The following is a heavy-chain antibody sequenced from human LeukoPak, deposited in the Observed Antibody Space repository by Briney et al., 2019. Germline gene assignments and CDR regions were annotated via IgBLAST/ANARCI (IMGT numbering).Heavy chain of an antibody. D-gene: IGHD1-14*01. Sequence: GGSLRLSCAASGFTFSSYTMHWVRQAPGKGLDWVAVISYDGSNKLYADSVKGRSTISRDNSKNTLYLQMNGLRAEDTAVFYCARNQGEGAFDIWGQGTIVTVSS. V-gene: IGHV3-30*04. CDR1: GFTFSSYT. CDR3: ARNQGEGAFDI. CDR2: ISYDGSNK. J-gene: IGHJ3*02.